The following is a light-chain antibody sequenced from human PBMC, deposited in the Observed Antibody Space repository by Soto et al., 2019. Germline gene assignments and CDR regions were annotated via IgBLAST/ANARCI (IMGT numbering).Light chain of an antibody. V-gene: IGLV2-8*01. CDR2: DVN. Sequence: QSVLTQPPSASGSPGQSVTISCTGTPSDVGGSNSVSWYQQHPGKAPNLMIYDVNKRPSGVPDRFSGSNSGNTASLTVSGLQAAEEAYYFCSSYAPSDVVFGGGTKLTVL. J-gene: IGLJ2*01. CDR3: SSYAPSDVV. CDR1: PSDVGGSNS.